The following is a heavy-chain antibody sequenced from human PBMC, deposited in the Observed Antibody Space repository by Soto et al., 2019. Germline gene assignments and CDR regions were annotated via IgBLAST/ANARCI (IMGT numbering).Heavy chain of an antibody. CDR3: AKGASTTVFAFNDY. CDR2: ISWNSGNL. Sequence: EVQLVESGGGLVQLGRSQRLSCADSGFTFDDYAMHWVRQGPGKGLERVSSISWNSGNLGYVDSVKGRFTISRDNAKNSLYLQMNSLRGEDTALYYCAKGASTTVFAFNDYWGQGTLVTVSS. D-gene: IGHD4-17*01. V-gene: IGHV3-9*01. J-gene: IGHJ4*02. CDR1: GFTFDDYA.